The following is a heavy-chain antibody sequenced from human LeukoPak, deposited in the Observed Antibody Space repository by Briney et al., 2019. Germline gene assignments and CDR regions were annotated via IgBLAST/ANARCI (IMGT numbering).Heavy chain of an antibody. CDR3: ARVVVGATTGCDY. CDR2: ISYDGSNK. J-gene: IGHJ4*02. D-gene: IGHD1-26*01. V-gene: IGHV3-30-3*01. Sequence: GGSLRLSCAASGFTFSSYAMHWVGPAPGKGLEWVAVISYDGSNKYYADSVKGRFTISRDNSKNTLYLQMNSLRAEDTAVYYCARVVVGATTGCDYWGQGTLVTVSS. CDR1: GFTFSSYA.